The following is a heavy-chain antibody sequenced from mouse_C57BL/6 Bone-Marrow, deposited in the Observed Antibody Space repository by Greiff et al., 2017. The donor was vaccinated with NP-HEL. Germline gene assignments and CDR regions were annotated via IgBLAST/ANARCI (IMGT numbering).Heavy chain of an antibody. V-gene: IGHV2-2*01. J-gene: IGHJ4*01. CDR2: IWSGGST. CDR3: ASPITTVVAYYYAMDY. D-gene: IGHD1-1*01. Sequence: VKLMESGPGLVQPSQSLSITCTVSGFSLTSYGVHWVRQSPGKGLEWLGVIWSGGSTDYNAAFISRLSISKDNSKSQVFFKMNSLQADDTAIYYCASPITTVVAYYYAMDYWGQGTSVTVSS. CDR1: GFSLTSYG.